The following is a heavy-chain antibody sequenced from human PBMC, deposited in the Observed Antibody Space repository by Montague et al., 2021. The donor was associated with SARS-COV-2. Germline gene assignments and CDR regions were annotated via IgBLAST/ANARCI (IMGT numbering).Heavy chain of an antibody. D-gene: IGHD1-14*01. Sequence: SETLSLTCGVSGDSIMGYRWSWVRKPPGRGLEWIGDVRDSGTTNYNPSLTNRITISIDTSKAQFSLILTSVNAADTAVYYCAKFFRSGTTSAFDRWGPGILVVVSS. CDR3: AKFFRSGTTSAFDR. CDR2: VRDSGTT. V-gene: IGHV4-59*08. J-gene: IGHJ5*02. CDR1: GDSIMGYR.